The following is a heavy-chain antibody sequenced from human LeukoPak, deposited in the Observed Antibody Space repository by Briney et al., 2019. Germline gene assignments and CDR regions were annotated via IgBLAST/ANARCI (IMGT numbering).Heavy chain of an antibody. D-gene: IGHD3-10*01. CDR2: IIPIFGTA. CDR1: GGTFSNYA. Sequence: VKVSCKACGGTFSNYAISWVRQAPGQGLEWMGGIIPIFGTANYAQKFQGRVTITADESTSTAYMELSSLRSEDTAVYYCARGSVRAVHDAFDIWGQGTMVTVSS. J-gene: IGHJ3*02. CDR3: ARGSVRAVHDAFDI. V-gene: IGHV1-69*13.